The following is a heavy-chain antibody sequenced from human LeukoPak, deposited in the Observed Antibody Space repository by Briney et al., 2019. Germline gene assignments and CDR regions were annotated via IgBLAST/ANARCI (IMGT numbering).Heavy chain of an antibody. CDR3: AKADYGGNSGGLYDY. CDR2: IKQDGSEK. CDR1: GFTFSNHW. V-gene: IGHV3-7*03. Sequence: GGSLRLSCAASGFTFSNHWMIWVRQAPGKGLEWVASIKQDGSEKQYVGSVRGRFTISRDNAKNSLYLQMNSLRAEDTALYYCAKADYGGNSGGLYDYWGQGTLVTVSS. J-gene: IGHJ4*02. D-gene: IGHD4-23*01.